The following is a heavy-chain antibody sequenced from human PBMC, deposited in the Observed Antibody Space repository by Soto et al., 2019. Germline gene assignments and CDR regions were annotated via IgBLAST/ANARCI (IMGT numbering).Heavy chain of an antibody. CDR1: GGTFSSYA. V-gene: IGHV1-69*13. Sequence: SVKVSCKASGGTFSSYAISWVRQAPGQGLEWMGGIIPIFGTANYAQKFQGRVTITADESTSTAYMELSSLRSEDTAVYYCARAFGEGIAGQTNFDYWGQGTLVTVSS. CDR2: IIPIFGTA. CDR3: ARAFGEGIAGQTNFDY. D-gene: IGHD3-10*01. J-gene: IGHJ4*02.